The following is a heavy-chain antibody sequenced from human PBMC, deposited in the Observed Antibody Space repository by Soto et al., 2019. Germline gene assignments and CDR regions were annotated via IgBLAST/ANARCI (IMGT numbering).Heavy chain of an antibody. V-gene: IGHV1-69*01. CDR2: IIPIFGTA. J-gene: IGHJ6*02. CDR1: GGTFSSYA. CDR3: ARGVADEVVVPRPYYYYYGMDV. Sequence: QVQLVQSGAEVKKPGSSVKVSCKASGGTFSSYAISWVRQAPGQGLEWMGGIIPIFGTANYAQKFQGRVTITADESTSTAYMELSSLRSEDTAVYYCARGVADEVVVPRPYYYYYGMDVWGQGTTVTVSS. D-gene: IGHD2-2*01.